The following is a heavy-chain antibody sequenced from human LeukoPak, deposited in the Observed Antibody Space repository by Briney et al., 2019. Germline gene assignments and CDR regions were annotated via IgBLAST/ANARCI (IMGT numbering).Heavy chain of an antibody. CDR1: GGTFSSYA. Sequence: GASLKVSCTASGGTFSSYAISWVRQAPGQGLEWMGRIIRILGIADYAQKFQGRVTITADKSTSTVYMELSSLRSEDTAVYYCARVLYGSGRLRYYYYGMDVWGQGTTVTVSS. V-gene: IGHV1-69*04. CDR3: ARVLYGSGRLRYYYYGMDV. CDR2: IIRILGIA. D-gene: IGHD3-10*01. J-gene: IGHJ6*02.